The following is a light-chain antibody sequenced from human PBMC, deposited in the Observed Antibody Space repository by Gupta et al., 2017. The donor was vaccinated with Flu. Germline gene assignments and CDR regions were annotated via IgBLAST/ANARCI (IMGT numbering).Light chain of an antibody. CDR3: RQTSHWPST. CDR1: ESLIHSDGNTY. J-gene: IGKJ2*01. Sequence: DVVMTQSPLSLPVTPGQPASISCRSSESLIHSDGNTYLNWFQQRPGQSPRRLIYKVSNRDSGVPDRFSGSWSGTDFTLKISRVEPEDVGVYYCRQTSHWPSTFGQGTKLEIK. CDR2: KVS. V-gene: IGKV2-30*02.